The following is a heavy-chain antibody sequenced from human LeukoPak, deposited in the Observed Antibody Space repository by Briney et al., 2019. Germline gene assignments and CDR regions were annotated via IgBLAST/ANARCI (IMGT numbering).Heavy chain of an antibody. CDR3: VREAGYCGSVCLKSNWFDP. CDR2: ISNGNT. Sequence: GGSLRLSCAASGFPFSNHAMSWVRQPPGKGLEWVSAISNGNTYYADSVRGRFTISRDDSKNMVYLQMNSLRDEDTALYYCVREAGYCGSVCLKSNWFDPWGQGTLVTVSS. D-gene: IGHD2-21*02. V-gene: IGHV3-23*01. CDR1: GFPFSNHA. J-gene: IGHJ5*02.